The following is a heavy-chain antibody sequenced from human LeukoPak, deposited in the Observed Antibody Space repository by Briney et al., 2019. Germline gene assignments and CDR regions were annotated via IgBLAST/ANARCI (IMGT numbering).Heavy chain of an antibody. Sequence: GGSLGLSCAASGFSFSSYEMNWVRQAPGKGLEWISYISASGTLTRYADSVEGRFTISRDNSKNSLYLQMNSLRAEDTAVYYCARVPRRSAGSYNYWGQGTLVTVSS. D-gene: IGHD1-26*01. CDR3: ARVPRRSAGSYNY. CDR2: ISASGTLT. CDR1: GFSFSSYE. J-gene: IGHJ4*02. V-gene: IGHV3-48*03.